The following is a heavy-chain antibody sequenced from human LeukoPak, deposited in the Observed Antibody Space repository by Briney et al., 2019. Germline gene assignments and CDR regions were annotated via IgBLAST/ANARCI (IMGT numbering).Heavy chain of an antibody. D-gene: IGHD6-13*01. Sequence: GGSLRLSCAASGFTLSDYYMNWIRQAPGKGLEWVSFISSSGTYTNYAGSVKGRFTISRDSAKNSLYLQMNRLRAEDTAVYYCARGVAAAADFDYWGQGTLVTVSS. CDR1: GFTLSDYY. J-gene: IGHJ4*02. CDR2: ISSSGTYT. V-gene: IGHV3-11*06. CDR3: ARGVAAAADFDY.